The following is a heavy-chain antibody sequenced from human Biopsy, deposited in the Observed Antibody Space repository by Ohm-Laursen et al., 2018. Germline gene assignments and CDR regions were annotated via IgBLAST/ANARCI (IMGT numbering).Heavy chain of an antibody. CDR2: ISGSAGST. J-gene: IGHJ6*02. Sequence: SLRLSCTASGFTFSNYAMSWVRQAPGKGLEWVSAISGSAGSTNYADSVKGRFTISRDNSKNTLYLQLNSLRAEDTALYYCAKINPSSIYYYYGMEVWGQGTTVTVSS. CDR1: GFTFSNYA. CDR3: AKINPSSIYYYYGMEV. V-gene: IGHV3-23*01.